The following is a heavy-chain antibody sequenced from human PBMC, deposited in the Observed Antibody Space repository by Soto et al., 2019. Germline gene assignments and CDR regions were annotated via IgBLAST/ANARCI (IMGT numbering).Heavy chain of an antibody. CDR3: ANGKDGVSYYYGMDV. V-gene: IGHV3-30*18. CDR1: GFTFRSYG. CDR2: ISYDGREI. J-gene: IGHJ6*02. Sequence: QVQLVESGGGVVQPGRSLRLSCAASGFTFRSYGMHWVRQAPGKGLEWVAVISYDGREIHYVDSVKGRFTISRDNSKDTLYLQTNSLRGEDTAVYFCANGKDGVSYYYGMDVWGPGTTVAVSS. D-gene: IGHD3-10*01.